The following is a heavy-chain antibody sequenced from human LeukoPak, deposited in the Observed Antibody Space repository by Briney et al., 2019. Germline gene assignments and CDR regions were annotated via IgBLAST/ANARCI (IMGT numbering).Heavy chain of an antibody. CDR3: ARGARRGDDYGGFFDY. CDR2: IYSGGST. D-gene: IGHD4-23*01. V-gene: IGHV3-53*01. J-gene: IGHJ4*02. Sequence: GGSLRLSCAASGFTVISNYMSWVRQAPGKGLNWASVIYSGGSTYYADSVKGRFTISRDNSKSTLYLQMNSLRAEDTAVYYCARGARRGDDYGGFFDYWGQGALVTVSS. CDR1: GFTVISNY.